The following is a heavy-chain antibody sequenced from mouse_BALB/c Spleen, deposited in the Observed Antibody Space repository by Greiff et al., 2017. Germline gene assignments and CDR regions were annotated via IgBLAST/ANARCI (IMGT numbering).Heavy chain of an antibody. J-gene: IGHJ1*01. D-gene: IGHD3-1*01. CDR1: GFSLTSYG. V-gene: IGHV2-2*02. Sequence: QVQLKESGPGLVQPSQSLSITCTVSGFSLTSYGVHWVRQSPGKGLEWLGVIWSGGSTDYNAAFISRLSISKDNSKSQVFFKMNSLQANDTAIYYCARNSGYRVYFDVWGAGTTVTVSS. CDR3: ARNSGYRVYFDV. CDR2: IWSGGST.